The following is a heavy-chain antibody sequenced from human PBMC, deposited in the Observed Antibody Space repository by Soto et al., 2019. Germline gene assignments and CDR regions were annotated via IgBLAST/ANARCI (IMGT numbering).Heavy chain of an antibody. J-gene: IGHJ4*02. CDR1: GGSINKGSYS. V-gene: IGHV4-31*03. CDR3: AREGGDGVDY. D-gene: IGHD3-16*01. Sequence: QVQLRESGPGLVRPSQTLSLTCTVSGGSINKGSYSWSWIRQHPGKGLEWIGYIYYSGSTYNNPSLKSRVTISLDTSKNQFSLNLSSVTAADTAVYYCAREGGDGVDYWGQGTLVTVSS. CDR2: IYYSGST.